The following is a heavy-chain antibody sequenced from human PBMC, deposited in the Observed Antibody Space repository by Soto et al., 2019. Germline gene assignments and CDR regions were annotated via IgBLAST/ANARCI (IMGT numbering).Heavy chain of an antibody. V-gene: IGHV2-26*01. J-gene: IGHJ5*02. CDR3: ARIRPNYGRHFVWFDP. CDR2: IFSNDEK. CDR1: GFSLSNARMG. D-gene: IGHD1-7*01. Sequence: SGPTLVNPTETLTLTCTVSGFSLSNARMGVSWIRQPPGKALEWLAHIFSNDEKSYSTSLKSRLTISKDTSKSQVVLTMTNMDPVDTATYYCARIRPNYGRHFVWFDPWGQGTLVTVSS.